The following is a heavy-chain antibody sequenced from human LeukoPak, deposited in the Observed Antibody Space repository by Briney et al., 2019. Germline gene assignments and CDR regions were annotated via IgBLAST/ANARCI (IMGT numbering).Heavy chain of an antibody. D-gene: IGHD2-2*01. CDR3: AKDWVRYCSSTSCYAFDY. J-gene: IGHJ4*02. V-gene: IGHV3-48*03. CDR1: GFTFSSYE. Sequence: GGSLRLSCAASGFTFSSYEMNWVRQAPGKGLEWVSYISSSGSTIYYADSVKGRFTISRDNSKNTLYLQMNSLRAEDTAVYYCAKDWVRYCSSTSCYAFDYWGQGTLVTVSS. CDR2: ISSSGSTI.